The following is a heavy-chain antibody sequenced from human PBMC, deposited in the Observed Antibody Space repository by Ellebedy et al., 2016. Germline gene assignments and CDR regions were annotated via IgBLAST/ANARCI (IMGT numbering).Heavy chain of an antibody. CDR3: AKDRITGSTAGDTFDI. CDR1: GFTFTSFG. CDR2: ISYDGSDK. D-gene: IGHD1-7*01. Sequence: GGSLRLSCAASGFTFTSFGMHWVRQAPGKGLEWVAVISYDGSDKYYSDSVKGRFTLSRDNSKNTLYLQMNSLRVEDTAVYFCAKDRITGSTAGDTFDIWGQGTVVTVSS. J-gene: IGHJ3*02. V-gene: IGHV3-30*18.